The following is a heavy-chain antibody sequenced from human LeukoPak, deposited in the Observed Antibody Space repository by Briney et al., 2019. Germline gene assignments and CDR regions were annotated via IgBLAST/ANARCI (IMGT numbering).Heavy chain of an antibody. CDR1: GYTFTSYG. J-gene: IGHJ1*01. V-gene: IGHV1-18*01. CDR3: ATQQLVRFVLRFQH. D-gene: IGHD6-13*01. CDR2: ISAYNDNT. Sequence: ASVKVSCKASGYTFTSYGISWVRQAPGQGLEWMGWISAYNDNTNYAQKLQGRVTMTTDTSTSTAYMELRSLRSDDTAVYYCATQQLVRFVLRFQHWGQGTLVTVSS.